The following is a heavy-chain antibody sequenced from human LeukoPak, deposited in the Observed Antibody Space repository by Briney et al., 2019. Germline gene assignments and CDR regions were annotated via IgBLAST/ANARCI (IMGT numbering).Heavy chain of an antibody. CDR1: GGTFSSYA. J-gene: IGHJ4*02. CDR2: INPGGGST. D-gene: IGHD6-13*01. Sequence: ASVKVSCKASGGTFSSYAISWVRQAPGQGLEWMGIINPGGGSTNYAQKFQGRVTMTRDTSSSTVYMELSSLKSEDTAVYYCARGTASAGNYFDYWAREPWSPSPQ. CDR3: ARGTASAGNYFDY. V-gene: IGHV1-46*01.